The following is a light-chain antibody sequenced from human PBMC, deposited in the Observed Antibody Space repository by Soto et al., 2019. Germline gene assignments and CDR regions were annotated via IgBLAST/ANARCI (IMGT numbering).Light chain of an antibody. Sequence: SSELTQPPSVSVSPGQTASITCSGDNLGEKYTSWYQQKAGQSPVLVIYRNSERPSRIPDRFSGSNSGNTATLTISGTQAMDEADYYCQAWDSSTVVFGGGTKLTVL. CDR1: NLGEKY. V-gene: IGLV3-1*01. J-gene: IGLJ2*01. CDR2: RNS. CDR3: QAWDSSTVV.